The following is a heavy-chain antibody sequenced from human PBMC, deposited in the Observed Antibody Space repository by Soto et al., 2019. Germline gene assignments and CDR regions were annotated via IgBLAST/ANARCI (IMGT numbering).Heavy chain of an antibody. V-gene: IGHV2-5*02. Sequence: QITLKESGPTLVKPTQTLTLTCTFSGFSLSTSGVGVVWIRQPPRKALEWLALIYSDDDKRYSPSLKSRLTITKDTSKNPVVLTVSNMDPVDTATYYCAHSSSRWPLGYWGQGTLVTV. CDR2: IYSDDDK. CDR3: AHSSSRWPLGY. J-gene: IGHJ4*02. D-gene: IGHD4-17*01. CDR1: GFSLSTSGVG.